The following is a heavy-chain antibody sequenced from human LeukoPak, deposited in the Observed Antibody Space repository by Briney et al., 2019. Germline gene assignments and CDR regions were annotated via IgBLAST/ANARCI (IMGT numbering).Heavy chain of an antibody. Sequence: ASVKVSCKASGYTFSSYGVSWVRQAPGQGLEWMGWIRVYNGNTDYAQNLQGRVTMTTDTSTTTAFMELRSLRSDDTAVYYCAGGSIGYTSGWYMQHFDYWGQGTPVTVSS. J-gene: IGHJ4*02. CDR1: GYTFSSYG. D-gene: IGHD6-19*01. CDR2: IRVYNGNT. CDR3: AGGSIGYTSGWYMQHFDY. V-gene: IGHV1-18*01.